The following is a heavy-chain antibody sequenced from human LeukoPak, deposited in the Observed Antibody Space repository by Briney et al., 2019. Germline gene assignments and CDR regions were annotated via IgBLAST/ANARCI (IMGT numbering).Heavy chain of an antibody. J-gene: IGHJ3*02. CDR2: IYYSGST. D-gene: IGHD6-13*01. CDR3: ARAPSSSWYNPDAFDI. CDR1: VGSISSYY. V-gene: IGHV4-59*01. Sequence: SETLSLTCTVSVGSISSYYWSWIRQPPGKGLEWIGYIYYSGSTNYNPSLKSRVTISVDTSKNQFSLKLSSVTAADTAVYYCARAPSSSWYNPDAFDIWGQGTMVTVSS.